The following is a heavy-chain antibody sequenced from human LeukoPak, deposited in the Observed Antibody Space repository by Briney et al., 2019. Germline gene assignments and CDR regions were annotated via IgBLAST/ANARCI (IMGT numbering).Heavy chain of an antibody. V-gene: IGHV4-59*01. CDR2: IYYSGST. D-gene: IGHD6-19*01. Sequence: SETLSLTCTVSGGSISSYYWSWIRQPPGKGLEWIGYIYYSGSTNYNPSLKSRVTISVDTSKSQFSLKLSSVTAADTAVYYCARSSSGWTIDYWGQGTLVTVSS. CDR1: GGSISSYY. CDR3: ARSSSGWTIDY. J-gene: IGHJ4*02.